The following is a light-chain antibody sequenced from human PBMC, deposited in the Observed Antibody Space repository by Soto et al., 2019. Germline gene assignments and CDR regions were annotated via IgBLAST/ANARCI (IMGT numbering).Light chain of an antibody. V-gene: IGKV1-5*03. CDR3: QQYSSYPLT. J-gene: IGKJ4*01. CDR1: QGTGDW. CDR2: KTS. Sequence: DIQMSQSPSTLSASVGGRVTITCRASQGTGDWLAWYQQKPGKAPKLLIYKTSTLEGGVPSRFSGSGSETEFTLTISSLQPDDFANYYCQQYSSYPLTFGGGTKVDIK.